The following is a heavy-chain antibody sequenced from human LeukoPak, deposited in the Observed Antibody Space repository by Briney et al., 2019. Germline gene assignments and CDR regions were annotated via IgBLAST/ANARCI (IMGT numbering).Heavy chain of an antibody. CDR3: ATGSRRDVYNSDY. Sequence: GGSLRLSCAASGFTFSSYSMNWVRQAPGKGLEWVSAISSSSSYIYYADSVKGRFPISRDNAKNSLYLQMNSLRAEDTAVYYCATGSRRDVYNSDYWGQGTLVTVSS. V-gene: IGHV3-21*01. CDR2: ISSSSSYI. CDR1: GFTFSSYS. J-gene: IGHJ4*02. D-gene: IGHD5-24*01.